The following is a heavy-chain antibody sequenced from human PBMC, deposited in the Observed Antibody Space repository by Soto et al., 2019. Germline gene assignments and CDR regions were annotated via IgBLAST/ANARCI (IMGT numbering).Heavy chain of an antibody. CDR1: GGTFSSYA. CDR3: ARDRDSGSLYRRKGYFDY. CDR2: IIPIFGTA. Sequence: SVKVSCKASGGTFSSYAISWVRQAPGQGLEWMGGIIPIFGTANYAQKFQGRVTITADESTSTAYMELSSLRSEDTAVYYCARDRDSGSLYRRKGYFDYWGQGTLVTVSS. V-gene: IGHV1-69*13. J-gene: IGHJ4*02. D-gene: IGHD1-26*01.